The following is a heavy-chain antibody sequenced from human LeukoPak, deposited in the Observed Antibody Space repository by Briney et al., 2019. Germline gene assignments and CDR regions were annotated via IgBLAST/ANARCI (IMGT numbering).Heavy chain of an antibody. CDR3: TRLSHVAGAAKVSWFDP. J-gene: IGHJ5*02. V-gene: IGHV4-38-2*02. Sequence: SETLSLTCTVSAYSISNGFLWGWIRQPPGKGLECIGSIYHSGTTYYNPSLKSQVTMSVDTSKNQFSLKLSSVTAADTAVYYCTRLSHVAGAAKVSWFDPWGQGTLVTVSS. CDR1: AYSISNGFL. D-gene: IGHD1-26*01. CDR2: IYHSGTT.